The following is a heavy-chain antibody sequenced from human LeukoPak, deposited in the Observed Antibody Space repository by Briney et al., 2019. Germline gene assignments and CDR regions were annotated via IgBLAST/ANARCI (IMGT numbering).Heavy chain of an antibody. CDR2: IIPIFGTA. V-gene: IGHV1-69*13. Sequence: GASVKVSCKASGGTFSSYAISWVRQAPGQGLEWMGGIIPIFGTANYAQKFQGRVTITADESTSTAYMELSSLRSEDTAVYYCARGHSGNPTEGVYFDYWGQGTLVTVSS. J-gene: IGHJ4*02. CDR3: ARGHSGNPTEGVYFDY. D-gene: IGHD3-16*01. CDR1: GGTFSSYA.